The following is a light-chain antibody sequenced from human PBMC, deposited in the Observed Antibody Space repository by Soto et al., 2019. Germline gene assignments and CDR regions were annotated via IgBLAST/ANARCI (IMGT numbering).Light chain of an antibody. V-gene: IGKV3-20*01. CDR2: GAS. Sequence: EIVLTQPPGTLSLSPGERATLSCRASQSVSSSYLAWYQQKPGQAPRLLIYGASSRATGIPDRFSGSGSGTDFTLTISRLEPEDFAVYYCQQYGSSPLITFGPGTKVDIK. J-gene: IGKJ3*01. CDR1: QSVSSSY. CDR3: QQYGSSPLIT.